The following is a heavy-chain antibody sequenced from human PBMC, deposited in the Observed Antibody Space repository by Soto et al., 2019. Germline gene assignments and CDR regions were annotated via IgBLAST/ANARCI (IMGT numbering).Heavy chain of an antibody. CDR3: AAGPKYSSSWPVEY. V-gene: IGHV1-58*01. D-gene: IGHD6-13*01. J-gene: IGHJ4*02. CDR2: IVVGSGNT. Sequence: SVKVSCKASGFTFTSSAVQWVRQARGQRLEWIGWIVVGSGNTNYAQKFQERVTITRDMSTSTAYMELSSLRSEDTAVYYCAAGPKYSSSWPVEYWGQGTLVTVSS. CDR1: GFTFTSSA.